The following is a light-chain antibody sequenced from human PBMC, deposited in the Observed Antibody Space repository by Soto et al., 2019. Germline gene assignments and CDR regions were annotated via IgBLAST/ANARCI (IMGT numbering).Light chain of an antibody. CDR1: SSNIGSNY. V-gene: IGLV1-47*01. Sequence: QSVLTQPPSASGTPGQRVTISCSGRSSNIGSNYVFWYQQLPGTAPKLLIYRNNQRPSGVPDRFSGSKSGTSASLAISGLRSEDEADYYCAAWDDSLSGSYVFGTGTKV. CDR3: AAWDDSLSGSYV. CDR2: RNN. J-gene: IGLJ1*01.